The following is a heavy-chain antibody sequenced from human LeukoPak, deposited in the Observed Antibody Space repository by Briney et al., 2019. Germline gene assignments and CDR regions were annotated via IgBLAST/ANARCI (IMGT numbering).Heavy chain of an antibody. Sequence: SQALSLTCTVSGGSISSGDYYWSWIRQPPGKGLEWIGYIYYSGSTYYNPSLKSRVTISVDTSKNQFSLKLSSVTAADTAVYYYARRTENWNYFDYWGQGTLVTVSS. J-gene: IGHJ4*02. CDR2: IYYSGST. V-gene: IGHV4-30-4*01. CDR1: GGSISSGDYY. D-gene: IGHD1-1*01. CDR3: ARRTENWNYFDY.